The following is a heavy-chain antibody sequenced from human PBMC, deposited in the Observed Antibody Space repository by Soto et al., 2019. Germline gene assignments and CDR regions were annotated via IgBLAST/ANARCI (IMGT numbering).Heavy chain of an antibody. CDR2: ISTSGAK. D-gene: IGHD6-13*01. V-gene: IGHV3-48*02. CDR3: AREIAAADFDY. Sequence: GGSLRLSCAASGFSFSSYNMNWVRQAPGKGLEWISYISTSGAKYYADSVKGRFTISRNNAENSLYLQMNSLRDEDTALYYCAREIAAADFDYWGQGTPVTVS. J-gene: IGHJ4*02. CDR1: GFSFSSYN.